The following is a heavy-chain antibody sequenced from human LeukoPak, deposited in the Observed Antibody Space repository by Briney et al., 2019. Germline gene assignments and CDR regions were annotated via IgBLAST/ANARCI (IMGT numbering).Heavy chain of an antibody. D-gene: IGHD6-19*01. V-gene: IGHV3-21*01. Sequence: PGGSLRLSCAASGFTFSRYSMNWVRQAPGKGLEWVSSISSSSSYIYYADSVKGRFTISRDNAKNSLYLQMNSLRAEDTAVYYCARDQDSSGWFDYWGQGTLVTVSS. CDR3: ARDQDSSGWFDY. J-gene: IGHJ4*02. CDR2: ISSSSSYI. CDR1: GFTFSRYS.